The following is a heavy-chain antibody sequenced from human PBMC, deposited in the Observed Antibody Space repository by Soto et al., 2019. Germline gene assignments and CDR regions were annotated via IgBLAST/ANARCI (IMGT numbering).Heavy chain of an antibody. J-gene: IGHJ6*02. CDR3: ARAYGGFDNGLDV. D-gene: IGHD5-12*01. Sequence: SETLSLTCTVSGDSISSYYWTWMRQPPGKGLELIGYIYYSGSTRYNPSLKSRVTISVDMSKNQFSLKLSSVIAADTAVYYCARAYGGFDNGLDVWGQGTAVTVSS. V-gene: IGHV4-59*01. CDR1: GDSISSYY. CDR2: IYYSGST.